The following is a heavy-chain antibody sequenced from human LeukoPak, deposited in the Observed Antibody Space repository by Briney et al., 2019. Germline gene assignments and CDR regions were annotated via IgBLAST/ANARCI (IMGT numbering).Heavy chain of an antibody. CDR2: ISWNSAYI. D-gene: IGHD5-12*01. V-gene: IGHV3-9*01. CDR3: AKDKAPLYSGYDWDLDF. Sequence: GRSLRLSCAASGFTFHHYAIHWVRQVPGKDLEWVSGISWNSAYIGYADSVKGRFTISRDNAKNSVYLQMNSLRAEDTALYYCAKDKAPLYSGYDWDLDFWGQGTMVTVSS. CDR1: GFTFHHYA. J-gene: IGHJ4*02.